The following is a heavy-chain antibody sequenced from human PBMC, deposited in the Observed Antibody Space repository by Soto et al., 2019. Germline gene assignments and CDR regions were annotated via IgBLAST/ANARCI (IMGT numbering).Heavy chain of an antibody. CDR2: IWFDGSNK. CDR3: ATTGPY. Sequence: GGSLRLSCAASGFTFSSYGMHWVRQAPGKGPEWVAVIWFDGSNKFYADSVKGRFTISRDNSKNTVSLQMNSLRDEDSAAYYCATTGPYWGQGTLVTVSS. J-gene: IGHJ4*02. CDR1: GFTFSSYG. V-gene: IGHV3-33*01.